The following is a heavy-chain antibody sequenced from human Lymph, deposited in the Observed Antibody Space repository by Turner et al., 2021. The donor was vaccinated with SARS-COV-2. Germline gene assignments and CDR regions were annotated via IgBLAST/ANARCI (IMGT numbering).Heavy chain of an antibody. D-gene: IGHD1-26*01. CDR1: GGTFSTYV. CDR3: ARRHSGNYDAFDI. V-gene: IGHV1-69*10. CDR2: IIPILGIA. J-gene: IGHJ3*02. Sequence: QVQLVQSGAEVKKPGSSVKVSCQASGGTFSTYVISWVRQAPGQGLEWRGGIIPILGIANYAQKFQGRVTITADKSTSTAYMELSSLRSEDTAVYHCARRHSGNYDAFDIWGQGTMVTVSS.